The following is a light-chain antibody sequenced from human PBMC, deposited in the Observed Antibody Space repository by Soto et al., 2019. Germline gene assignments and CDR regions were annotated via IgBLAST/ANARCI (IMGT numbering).Light chain of an antibody. V-gene: IGKV3-15*01. Sequence: EIVLTQFPGTLSLSPGERATLSCRASQSVSSNLAWYQQKPGQAPRLLINGASTRATGIPARFGGSGSWTEFTLTISSLQSEDLAVYYCQQYSNWPLTFGQGTRLEIK. J-gene: IGKJ5*01. CDR1: QSVSSN. CDR3: QQYSNWPLT. CDR2: GAS.